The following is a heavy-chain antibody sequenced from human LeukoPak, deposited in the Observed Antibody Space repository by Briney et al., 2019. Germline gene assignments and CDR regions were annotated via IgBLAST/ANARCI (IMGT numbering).Heavy chain of an antibody. V-gene: IGHV3-30*02. Sequence: GGSLRLSCAASGFTFSSYGMHWVRQAPGKGLEWVAFIRYDGSNKYYADSVKGRFTISRDNSKNTLYLQMNSLRAEDTAVYYCAKDFSPYSYGLSVYYYYYMDVWGKGTTVTVSS. CDR3: AKDFSPYSYGLSVYYYYYMDV. J-gene: IGHJ6*03. CDR1: GFTFSSYG. CDR2: IRYDGSNK. D-gene: IGHD5-18*01.